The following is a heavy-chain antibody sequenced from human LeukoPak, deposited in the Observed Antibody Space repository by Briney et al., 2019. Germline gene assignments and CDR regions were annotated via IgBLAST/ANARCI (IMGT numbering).Heavy chain of an antibody. Sequence: SETLSLTCAVYGGSFSGYYWSWIRQPPGKGLEWIGEINHSGSTNYNPSLKSRVTISVDTSKNQFSLKLSSVTAADTAVYYCARDSEVYDFWSGYYSFDYWGQGTLVTVSS. J-gene: IGHJ4*02. CDR1: GGSFSGYY. CDR2: INHSGST. CDR3: ARDSEVYDFWSGYYSFDY. V-gene: IGHV4-34*01. D-gene: IGHD3-3*01.